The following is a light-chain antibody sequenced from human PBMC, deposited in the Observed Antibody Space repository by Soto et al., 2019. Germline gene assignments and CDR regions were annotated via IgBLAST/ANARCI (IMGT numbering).Light chain of an antibody. CDR1: QGIDNF. Sequence: IQLTQSPSSLSASVGDRVTITCRASQGIDNFLAWYQRKPGKAPKLLIYAASTLQSGVPSRFSGRGSGTDFTLTIRSVQPEDFATYYCQQLNSDPWTFGEGTKVEIK. CDR3: QQLNSDPWT. V-gene: IGKV1-9*01. J-gene: IGKJ1*01. CDR2: AAS.